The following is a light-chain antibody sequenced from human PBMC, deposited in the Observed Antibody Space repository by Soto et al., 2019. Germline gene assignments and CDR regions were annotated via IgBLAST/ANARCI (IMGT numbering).Light chain of an antibody. CDR3: QPCDSYWT. V-gene: IGKV1-5*03. CDR2: KAC. Sequence: DIQMTQSPSTLSASVGDRVTITCWASQSISTSLAWYQQKPGKAPKVLIYKACSLESGVPSRFSGSGSGTEFTLTISSLQPDDFATYYCQPCDSYWTFGQGTKMEIK. J-gene: IGKJ1*01. CDR1: QSISTS.